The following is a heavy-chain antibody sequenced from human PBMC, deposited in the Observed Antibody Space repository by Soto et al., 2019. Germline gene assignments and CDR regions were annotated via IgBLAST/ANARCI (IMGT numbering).Heavy chain of an antibody. D-gene: IGHD2-2*02. Sequence: QVQLVQSGAEVKKPGSSVKVSCKASGGTFSSYAISWVRQAPGQGLEWMGGIIPIFGTANYAQKFQGRVTITADESTSTAYMELSSLRSEDTAVYYCATIEEVVVVTAAIRYYGMDVWGQGTTVTVSS. J-gene: IGHJ6*02. CDR1: GGTFSSYA. CDR2: IIPIFGTA. CDR3: ATIEEVVVVTAAIRYYGMDV. V-gene: IGHV1-69*01.